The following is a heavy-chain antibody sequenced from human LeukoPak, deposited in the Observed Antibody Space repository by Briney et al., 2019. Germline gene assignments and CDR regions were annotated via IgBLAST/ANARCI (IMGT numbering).Heavy chain of an antibody. V-gene: IGHV4-59*12. CDR1: GGSLTNYY. CDR3: AREDWNDVYGY. Sequence: SETLSLTCTVSGGSLTNYYWTWIRQPPGQGLEWIGNIHYSGSAYYNPSLKSRVTISVDTSKTQFSLRLTSVTAADTAVYYCAREDWNDVYGYWGQGTLVTVSS. CDR2: IHYSGSA. J-gene: IGHJ4*02. D-gene: IGHD1-1*01.